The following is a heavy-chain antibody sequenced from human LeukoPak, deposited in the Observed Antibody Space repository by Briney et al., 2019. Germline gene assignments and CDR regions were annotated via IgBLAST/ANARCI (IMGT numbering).Heavy chain of an antibody. D-gene: IGHD6-13*01. CDR2: INSDGSST. CDR3: ARDPGEDSRGY. J-gene: IGHJ4*02. V-gene: IGHV3-74*01. CDR1: DFTFSSYW. Sequence: GGSLRLSCAASDFTFSSYWMHWVRQAPGKGLVWVSRINSDGSSTGYADSVKGRFTISRDNTKNTLYLQMNSLRAEDTALYYCARDPGEDSRGYWGQGTLVTVSS.